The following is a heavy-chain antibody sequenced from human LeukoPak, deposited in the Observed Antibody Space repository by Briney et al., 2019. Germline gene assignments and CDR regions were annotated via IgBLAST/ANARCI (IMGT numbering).Heavy chain of an antibody. CDR1: GFTVRSNY. CDR2: IYSGGGT. V-gene: IGHV3-53*01. D-gene: IGHD2-2*02. Sequence: GGSLRLSCAASGFTVRSNYMSWVRQDPGKGLEWVSVIYSGGGTYYADSVKGRFTFSRDNSKNTLWLQMNSLRVEDTAVYYCARGRYPSGYFDYWGQGTPVTVSS. J-gene: IGHJ4*02. CDR3: ARGRYPSGYFDY.